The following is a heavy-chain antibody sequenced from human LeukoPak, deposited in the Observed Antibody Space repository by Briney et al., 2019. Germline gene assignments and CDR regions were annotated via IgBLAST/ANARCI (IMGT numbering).Heavy chain of an antibody. V-gene: IGHV3-53*01. Sequence: PGGSLRLSCAASGFTVSANYMTWVRQAPGKGLEWVSVIYSGGRTDYADSVKGRFTISRDNSKNTLCLQMNSLRAEDTAVYYCARGTYDSSGYYFTRYFDYWGQGTLVTVSS. CDR3: ARGTYDSSGYYFTRYFDY. CDR1: GFTVSANY. J-gene: IGHJ4*02. D-gene: IGHD3-22*01. CDR2: IYSGGRT.